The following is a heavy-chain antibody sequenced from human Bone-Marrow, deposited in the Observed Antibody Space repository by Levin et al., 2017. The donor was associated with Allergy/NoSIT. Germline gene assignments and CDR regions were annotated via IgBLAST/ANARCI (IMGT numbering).Heavy chain of an antibody. V-gene: IGHV3-23*01. CDR2: ISGSGANT. CDR1: RFTFRSYA. D-gene: IGHD2-15*01. Sequence: PGGSLRLSCAASRFTFRSYAMSWVRQAPGKGLEWVSAISGSGANTYYADSVKGRFTISRDNSKNTLSLQKNSLRAEDTAVYYCAKDRALGGGSVFDYWGPGTLVTVSS. J-gene: IGHJ4*02. CDR3: AKDRALGGGSVFDY.